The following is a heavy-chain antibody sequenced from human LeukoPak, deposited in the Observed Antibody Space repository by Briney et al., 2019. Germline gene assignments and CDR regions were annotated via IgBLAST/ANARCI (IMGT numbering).Heavy chain of an antibody. V-gene: IGHV3-48*03. CDR2: ISSSGSTI. D-gene: IGHD2-2*02. J-gene: IGHJ5*02. CDR1: GFTFSSYE. Sequence: GGSPRLSCAASGFTFSSYEMNWVRQAPGKGLEWVSYISSSGSTIYYADSVKGRFTISRDNAKNSLYLQMNSLRAEDTAVYYCARQGYCSSTSCYRRGKYNWFDPWGQGTLVTVSS. CDR3: ARQGYCSSTSCYRRGKYNWFDP.